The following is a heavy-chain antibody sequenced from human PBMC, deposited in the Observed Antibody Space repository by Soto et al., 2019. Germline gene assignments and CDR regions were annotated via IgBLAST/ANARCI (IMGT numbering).Heavy chain of an antibody. V-gene: IGHV1-2*02. J-gene: IGHJ5*02. Sequence: GPSVKVSCKASGYTFTGYYMHWVRQAPGQGLEWMGWINPNSGGTNYAQKFQGRVTMTRDTSISTAYMELSRLRSDDTAVYYCARIHSYYDFWSGPMGQNWFDPWGQGTLVTVSS. D-gene: IGHD3-3*01. CDR2: INPNSGGT. CDR1: GYTFTGYY. CDR3: ARIHSYYDFWSGPMGQNWFDP.